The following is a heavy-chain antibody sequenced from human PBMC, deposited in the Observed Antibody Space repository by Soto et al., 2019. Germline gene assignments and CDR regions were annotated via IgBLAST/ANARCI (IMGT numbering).Heavy chain of an antibody. CDR2: ISAYNGNT. J-gene: IGHJ3*02. V-gene: IGHV1-18*01. CDR3: ARVAIRFLEWSYDAFDI. CDR1: GYTFTSYG. D-gene: IGHD3-3*01. Sequence: ASVKVSCKASGYTFTSYGISWVRQAPGQGLEWMGWISAYNGNTNYAQKLQGRVNMTTDTSTSTAYMELRSLRSDDTAVYYCARVAIRFLEWSYDAFDIWGQGTMVTVSS.